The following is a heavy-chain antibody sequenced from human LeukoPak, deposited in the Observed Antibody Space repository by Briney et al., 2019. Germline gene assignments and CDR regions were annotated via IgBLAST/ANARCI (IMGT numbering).Heavy chain of an antibody. J-gene: IGHJ5*02. CDR1: GYTFTSYG. Sequence: ASVKVSCKASGYTFTSYGISWVRQAPGQGLEWMGWTSAYNGNTNYAQKLQGRVTMTTDTSTSTAYMELRSLRSDDTAVYYCARDSGYDLNLRNWFDPWGQGTLVTVSS. V-gene: IGHV1-18*01. CDR2: TSAYNGNT. D-gene: IGHD5-12*01. CDR3: ARDSGYDLNLRNWFDP.